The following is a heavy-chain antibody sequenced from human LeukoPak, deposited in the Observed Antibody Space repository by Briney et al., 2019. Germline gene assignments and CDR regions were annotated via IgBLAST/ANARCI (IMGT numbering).Heavy chain of an antibody. CDR1: GGSISSGSYY. Sequence: SETLSLTCSVSGGSISSGSYYWSWIRRPAGKGLEWVGRTYTSGSTIYNPSLESRVTISLDTSKNQFSLKLSSVTAADTAVYYCARDSSLSGWFDPWGQGTLVTVSS. J-gene: IGHJ5*02. CDR2: TYTSGST. D-gene: IGHD2/OR15-2a*01. CDR3: ARDSSLSGWFDP. V-gene: IGHV4-61*02.